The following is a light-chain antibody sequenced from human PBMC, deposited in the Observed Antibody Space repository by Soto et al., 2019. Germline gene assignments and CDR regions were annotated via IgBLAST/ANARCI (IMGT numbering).Light chain of an antibody. V-gene: IGKV3-20*01. J-gene: IGKJ2*01. Sequence: ELVLTQSPGTLSLSPGERATLSCRASQSVSSSYLAWYQQKPGQAPRLLIYGASSRATGIPDRFSGSGSGTHFTVTISRLEPEAFVVYYCQQYGSSPLYTFGQGTKLEIK. CDR2: GAS. CDR1: QSVSSSY. CDR3: QQYGSSPLYT.